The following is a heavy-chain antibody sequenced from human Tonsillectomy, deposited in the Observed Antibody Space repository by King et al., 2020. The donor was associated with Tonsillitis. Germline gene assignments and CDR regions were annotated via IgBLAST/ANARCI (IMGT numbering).Heavy chain of an antibody. D-gene: IGHD5-24*01. J-gene: IGHJ4*02. CDR3: ARDRDGYILPVDY. Sequence: QLVQSGAEVRKPGASVKVSCKASGYPFSTYHIHWVRQAPGQGLEWMGIINPSGDNTYYAQKFQDRVTMTSDTSTSTVYMDLSSLSSEDTAIYYCARDRDGYILPVDYWGQGTLVTVSS. V-gene: IGHV1-46*01. CDR1: GYPFSTYH. CDR2: INPSGDNT.